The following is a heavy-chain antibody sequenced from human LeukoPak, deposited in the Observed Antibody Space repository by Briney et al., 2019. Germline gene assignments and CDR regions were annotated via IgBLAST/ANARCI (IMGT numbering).Heavy chain of an antibody. D-gene: IGHD1-26*01. J-gene: IGHJ4*02. Sequence: GGSLRLSCAASGFTFSSYSMNWVRHAPGKGLEWISSISSGNNYICYADSLKGRFTISRDNPKNSLYLQMNSLRAEHTAVYYCARGGRVGATVFDYWGQGTLVTVSS. V-gene: IGHV3-21*01. CDR1: GFTFSSYS. CDR2: ISSGNNYI. CDR3: ARGGRVGATVFDY.